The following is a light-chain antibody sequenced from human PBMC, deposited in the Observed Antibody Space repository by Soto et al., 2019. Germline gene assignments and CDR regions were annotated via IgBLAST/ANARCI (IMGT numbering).Light chain of an antibody. J-gene: IGKJ2*01. Sequence: DIQMTQSPSSLSASVGDRVTITCRTSQSISSYLNWYQQKPGKAPKFLIYAASSLQSGVPSRLSGSGSGTDVTLTISSLQPEDCATYYCRQSYSTPYTFGQGTKLEIK. CDR3: RQSYSTPYT. CDR2: AAS. V-gene: IGKV1-39*01. CDR1: QSISSY.